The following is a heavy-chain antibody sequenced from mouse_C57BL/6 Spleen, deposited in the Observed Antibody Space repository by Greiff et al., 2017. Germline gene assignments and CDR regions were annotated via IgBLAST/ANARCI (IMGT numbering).Heavy chain of an antibody. J-gene: IGHJ3*01. Sequence: EVQLQQSGPELVKPGASVKISCKASGYTFTDYYMNWVKQSHGKSLEWIGDINPNNGGTSYNQKFKGKATLTVDKSSSTAYMGLRSLTSEDSAVCYCARGPAWFAYWGQGTLVTVSA. CDR3: ARGPAWFAY. CDR1: GYTFTDYY. V-gene: IGHV1-26*01. CDR2: INPNNGGT.